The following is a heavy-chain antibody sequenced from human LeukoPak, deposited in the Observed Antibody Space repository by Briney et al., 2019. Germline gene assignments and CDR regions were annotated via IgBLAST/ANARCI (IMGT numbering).Heavy chain of an antibody. Sequence: SETLSLTCTVSGGSISSSSYNWGWIRQPPGKGLEWIGSVYYSGSTYYNPSLKSRVTMSVDTSKNQFSLKLSSVTAADTAVYYCARTGIAAAGAGFDYWGQGTLVTVSS. CDR1: GGSISSSSYN. CDR3: ARTGIAAAGAGFDY. V-gene: IGHV4-39*07. CDR2: VYYSGST. J-gene: IGHJ4*02. D-gene: IGHD6-13*01.